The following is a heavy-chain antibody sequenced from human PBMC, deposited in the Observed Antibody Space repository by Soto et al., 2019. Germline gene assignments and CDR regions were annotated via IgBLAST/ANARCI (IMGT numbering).Heavy chain of an antibody. CDR3: AKDAPYYYDSSGYYGPFDY. V-gene: IGHV3-30*18. Sequence: GGSLRLSGAASGFPLSSYGIHWVRQAPGKGLEWVALISYDGSNKYYADSVKGRFTISRDNSKNTLYLQMNSLRAEDTAMYYCAKDAPYYYDSSGYYGPFDYWGQGTLVTVSS. CDR2: ISYDGSNK. D-gene: IGHD3-22*01. J-gene: IGHJ4*02. CDR1: GFPLSSYG.